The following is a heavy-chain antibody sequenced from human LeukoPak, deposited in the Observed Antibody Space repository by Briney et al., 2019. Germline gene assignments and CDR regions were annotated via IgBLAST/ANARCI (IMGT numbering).Heavy chain of an antibody. V-gene: IGHV4-59*01. CDR1: GGSISSYY. J-gene: IGHJ5*02. Sequence: SGTLSLTCTVSGGSISSYYWSWIRQPPGKGLEWIGYIYYSGSTNYNPSLKSRVTISVDTSKNQFSLKLSSVTAADTAVYYCARSYSSSWSNWFDPWGQGTLVTVSS. CDR3: ARSYSSSWSNWFDP. D-gene: IGHD6-13*01. CDR2: IYYSGST.